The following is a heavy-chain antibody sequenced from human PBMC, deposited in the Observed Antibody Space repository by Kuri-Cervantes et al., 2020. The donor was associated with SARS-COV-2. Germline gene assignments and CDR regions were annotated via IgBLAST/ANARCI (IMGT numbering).Heavy chain of an antibody. D-gene: IGHD6-6*01. Sequence: GESLKISCAASGFTFSSYSMNWVRQAPGKGLEWVSSISNSSSYIYYADSVKGRFTISRDNAKNSLYLQMNSLRAEDTAVYYCARASPSIAARLVLYYYYYMDVWGKGTTVTVSS. J-gene: IGHJ6*03. CDR2: ISNSSSYI. CDR3: ARASPSIAARLVLYYYYYMDV. CDR1: GFTFSSYS. V-gene: IGHV3-21*01.